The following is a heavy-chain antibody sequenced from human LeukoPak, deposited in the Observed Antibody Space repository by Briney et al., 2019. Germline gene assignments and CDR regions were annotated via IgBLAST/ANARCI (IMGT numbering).Heavy chain of an antibody. Sequence: GGSLRLSCAASGFTFSSYSMNWVRQAPGKGLEWVSSISSSSSYIYYADSVKGRFTISRDNAKNSLYLQMNSLRAEDTAVYYCAGEYSSSSSLPDWGQGTLVTVSS. CDR2: ISSSSSYI. D-gene: IGHD6-6*01. CDR3: AGEYSSSSSLPD. CDR1: GFTFSSYS. J-gene: IGHJ4*02. V-gene: IGHV3-21*01.